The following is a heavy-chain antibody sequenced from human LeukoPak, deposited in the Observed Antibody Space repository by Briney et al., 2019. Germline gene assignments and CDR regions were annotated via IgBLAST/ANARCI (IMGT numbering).Heavy chain of an antibody. V-gene: IGHV3-74*01. Sequence: GGSLRLSCVASEFDFFSYGMQWVRQAPGKGLVWVSRIFTYGSTTSYADSVKGRFTISRDNAKNTLYLEMKSLRVEDTAVYYCARELPREVTLDYWGQGTLLTVSP. CDR3: ARELPREVTLDY. CDR1: EFDFFSYG. CDR2: IFTYGSTT. D-gene: IGHD2-21*02. J-gene: IGHJ4*01.